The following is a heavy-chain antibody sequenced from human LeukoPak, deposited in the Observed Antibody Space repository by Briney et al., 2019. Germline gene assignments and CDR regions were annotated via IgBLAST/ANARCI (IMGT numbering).Heavy chain of an antibody. V-gene: IGHV1-8*01. CDR3: ARVRVMGCSSTSCYWFDP. Sequence: ASVKVSCKASGYTFTSYDINWVRQATGQGLEWVGWMNPNSGNTGYAQKFQGRVTMTRNTSISTAYMELSSLRSEDTAVYYCARVRVMGCSSTSCYWFDPWGQGTLVTVSS. CDR2: MNPNSGNT. D-gene: IGHD2-2*01. CDR1: GYTFTSYD. J-gene: IGHJ5*02.